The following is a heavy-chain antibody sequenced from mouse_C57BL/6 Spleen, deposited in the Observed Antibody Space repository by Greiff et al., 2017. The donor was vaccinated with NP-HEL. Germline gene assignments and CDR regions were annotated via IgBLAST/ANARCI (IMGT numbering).Heavy chain of an antibody. CDR2: IDPENGDT. V-gene: IGHV14-4*01. Sequence: EVQLQQSGAELVRPGASVKLSCTASGFNIKDDYMHWVKQRPEQGLEWIGWIDPENGDTEYASKFQGKATITADTSSNTAYLQLSSLTSEDTAGYYCTTGWDGGFAYWGQGTLVTVSA. J-gene: IGHJ3*01. D-gene: IGHD4-1*01. CDR3: TTGWDGGFAY. CDR1: GFNIKDDY.